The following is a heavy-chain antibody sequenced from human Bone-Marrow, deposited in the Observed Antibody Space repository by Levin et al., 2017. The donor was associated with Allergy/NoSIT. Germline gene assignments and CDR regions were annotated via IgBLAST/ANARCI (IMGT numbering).Heavy chain of an antibody. D-gene: IGHD4-17*01. CDR3: ARDKDTVTPGFHHYYFMDV. J-gene: IGHJ6*03. CDR2: IFSAGGT. Sequence: GGSLRLSCAASGFTVSSNYMSWVRQAPGKGLEWVSVIFSAGGTFYADSVKGRFTISRDNSKNTLYLQMNSLRAEDTAVYYCARDKDTVTPGFHHYYFMDVWGRGTTVTVSS. CDR1: GFTVSSNY. V-gene: IGHV3-53*01.